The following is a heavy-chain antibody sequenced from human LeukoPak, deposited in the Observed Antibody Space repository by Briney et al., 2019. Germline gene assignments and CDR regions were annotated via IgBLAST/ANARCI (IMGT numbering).Heavy chain of an antibody. CDR1: GGSSSSYY. CDR3: ARDGGGYSYGGYFDY. D-gene: IGHD5-18*01. Sequence: SETLSLTCTVSGGSSSSYYWSWIRQPPGKGLKWIGYISYSGSTNYSPSLKSRVAMSVDTSKSQFSLNLSSVTAADTAVYYCARDGGGYSYGGYFDYWGQGTLVTVSS. CDR2: ISYSGST. J-gene: IGHJ4*02. V-gene: IGHV4-59*01.